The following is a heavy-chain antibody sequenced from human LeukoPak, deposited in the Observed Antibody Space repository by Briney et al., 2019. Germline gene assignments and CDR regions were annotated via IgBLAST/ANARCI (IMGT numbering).Heavy chain of an antibody. V-gene: IGHV1-18*01. CDR3: ARDVAGDCGPLDYYYYCGTDG. Sequence: ASVKVSCKASGYTFTSYGISWVRQAPGQGLEWMGWISAYNGNTNYAQKLQGRVTMTTDTSTSTAYMEPRSLRSDDTSVYYCARDVAGDCGPLDYYYYCGTDGWGQGTTVTASS. CDR2: ISAYNGNT. CDR1: GYTFTSYG. J-gene: IGHJ6*01. D-gene: IGHD2-21*02.